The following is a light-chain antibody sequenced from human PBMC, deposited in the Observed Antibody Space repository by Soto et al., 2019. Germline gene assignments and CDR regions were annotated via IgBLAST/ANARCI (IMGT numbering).Light chain of an antibody. V-gene: IGKV3-20*01. CDR3: RRYGTSTT. Sequence: EIGLTQSAGTLSLAPGERANSSCRASQSVPNSYLARYKQKPGQAPRLLIYGASSRATGIPVRFSGSGSGTDFTLTIRRLEPEEFAVYYCRRYGTSTTFGQGTKVDIK. CDR2: GAS. J-gene: IGKJ1*01. CDR1: QSVPNSY.